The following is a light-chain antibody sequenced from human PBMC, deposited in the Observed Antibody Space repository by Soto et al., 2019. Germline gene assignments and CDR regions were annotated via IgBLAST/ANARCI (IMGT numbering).Light chain of an antibody. CDR1: QRVSRN. Sequence: EIVMTQSPATLSVSPGERATLSCRASQRVSRNLAWYQQKPGQAPRLLIYDASTRATGIPDRFSGSGSETEFTLTISSLQSEGYAIYYCQQYNNWPPWTFGQGTKVDIK. V-gene: IGKV3-15*01. CDR2: DAS. CDR3: QQYNNWPPWT. J-gene: IGKJ1*01.